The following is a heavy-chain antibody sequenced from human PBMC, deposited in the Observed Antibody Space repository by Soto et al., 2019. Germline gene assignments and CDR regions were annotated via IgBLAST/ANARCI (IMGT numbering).Heavy chain of an antibody. Sequence: SETLSLTCTGAGDSISTHYWSWIRQPPGKGLEWIGNIHYNGNTKYNPSLKSRVTMSVDTSKNQFSLKLISVTAADTAKYFCAREGNLGRWLQPLDFWGQGTLVTVSS. D-gene: IGHD5-12*01. CDR1: GDSISTHY. V-gene: IGHV4-59*11. CDR2: IHYNGNT. CDR3: AREGNLGRWLQPLDF. J-gene: IGHJ4*02.